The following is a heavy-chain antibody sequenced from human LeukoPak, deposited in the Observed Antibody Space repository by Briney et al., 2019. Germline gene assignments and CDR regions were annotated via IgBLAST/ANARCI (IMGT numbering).Heavy chain of an antibody. Sequence: KAGGSLRLSCAASGFTFSSYSMNWVRQAPGKGLEWVSSISSSSSYIYYADSVKGRFTISRDNAKNSLYLQMNSLRAEDTAVYYCARDGGTYYYDSSGYPYAHFDYWGQGTLVTVSS. CDR2: ISSSSSYI. J-gene: IGHJ4*02. CDR3: ARDGGTYYYDSSGYPYAHFDY. CDR1: GFTFSSYS. V-gene: IGHV3-21*01. D-gene: IGHD3-22*01.